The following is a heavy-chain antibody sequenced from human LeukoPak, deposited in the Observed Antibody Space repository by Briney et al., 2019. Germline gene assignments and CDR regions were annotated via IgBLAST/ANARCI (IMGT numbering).Heavy chain of an antibody. D-gene: IGHD5-24*01. CDR1: GFNFDDYA. J-gene: IGHJ2*01. CDR3: TRRAARWQFDL. CDR2: INWKTGNG. V-gene: IGHV3-9*01. Sequence: GGPLRLSCAVSGFNFDDYAMRWVRQAPGRGLEWVSGINWKTGNGIYADSVKGRFTISRDNAKNSLYLQMSSLRAEDTALYYCTRRAARWQFDLWGRGTLLTVSS.